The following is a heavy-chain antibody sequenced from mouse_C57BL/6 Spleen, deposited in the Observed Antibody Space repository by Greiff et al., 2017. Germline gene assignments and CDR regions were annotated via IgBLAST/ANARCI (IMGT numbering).Heavy chain of an antibody. CDR3: ASRGTGTRAWFAY. CDR2: ISSGSSTI. V-gene: IGHV5-17*01. Sequence: EVKLMESGGGLVKPGGSLKLSCAASGFTFSDYGMHWVRQAPEKGLEWVAYISSGSSTIYYADTVKGRFTISRDNAKNTLFLQMTSLRSEDTAMYYCASRGTGTRAWFAYWGQGTLVTVSA. J-gene: IGHJ3*01. CDR1: GFTFSDYG. D-gene: IGHD4-1*01.